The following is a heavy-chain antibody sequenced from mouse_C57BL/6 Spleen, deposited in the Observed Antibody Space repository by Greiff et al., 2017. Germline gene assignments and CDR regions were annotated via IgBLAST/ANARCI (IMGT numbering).Heavy chain of an antibody. Sequence: VQLQQSGAELVRPGTSVKVSCKASGYAFTNYLIEWVKQRPGQGLEWIGVINPGSGGTNYNEKFKGKATLTADKSSSTAYMQLSSLTSEDSAVYVCARAGDYVLDYWGQGTTLTVSS. CDR3: ARAGDYVLDY. D-gene: IGHD2-4*01. CDR1: GYAFTNYL. CDR2: INPGSGGT. V-gene: IGHV1-54*01. J-gene: IGHJ2*01.